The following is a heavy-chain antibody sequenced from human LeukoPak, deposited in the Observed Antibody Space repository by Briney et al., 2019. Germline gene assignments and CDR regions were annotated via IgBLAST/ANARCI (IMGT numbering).Heavy chain of an antibody. J-gene: IGHJ4*02. CDR1: GGSISSYY. CDR2: IYYSGST. Sequence: SETLSLTCTVSGGSISSYYWSWIRQPPGKGLEWIGYIYYSGSTNYNPSLKSRVPISVDTSKNQFSLKLSSVTAADTAVYYCARTGPPYYYGSGGFDYWGQGTLVTVSS. CDR3: ARTGPPYYYGSGGFDY. V-gene: IGHV4-59*01. D-gene: IGHD3-10*01.